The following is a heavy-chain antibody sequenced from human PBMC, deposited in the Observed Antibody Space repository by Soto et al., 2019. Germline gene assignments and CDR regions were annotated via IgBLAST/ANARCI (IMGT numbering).Heavy chain of an antibody. V-gene: IGHV3-23*01. Sequence: GGSLRLSCAASGFTFSSYAMSWVRQAPGKGLEWVSAISGSGGSTYYADSVKGRFTISRDNSKNTLYLQMNSLRAEDTAVYYCANGASGYDSGVDAFDIWGQGTMVTVSS. J-gene: IGHJ3*02. D-gene: IGHD5-12*01. CDR2: ISGSGGST. CDR1: GFTFSSYA. CDR3: ANGASGYDSGVDAFDI.